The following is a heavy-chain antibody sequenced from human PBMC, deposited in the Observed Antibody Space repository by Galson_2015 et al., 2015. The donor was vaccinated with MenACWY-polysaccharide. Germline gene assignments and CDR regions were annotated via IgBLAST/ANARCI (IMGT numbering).Heavy chain of an antibody. Sequence: SLRLSCAASGFSFNNAWMSWVRQAPGKGLEWVGRIKSKTDGGTTEYAAPVKGRFTISRDDSKNTLYLQMNSLKTEDTAVYYCSTGIGAAVDYWGQGTLVTVSS. V-gene: IGHV3-15*01. CDR2: IKSKTDGGTT. CDR1: GFSFNNAW. D-gene: IGHD6-13*01. J-gene: IGHJ4*02. CDR3: STGIGAAVDY.